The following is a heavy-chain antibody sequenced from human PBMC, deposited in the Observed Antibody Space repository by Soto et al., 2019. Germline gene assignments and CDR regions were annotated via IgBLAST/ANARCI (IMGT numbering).Heavy chain of an antibody. CDR3: ARDFARGTMDY. D-gene: IGHD1-1*01. J-gene: IGHJ4*02. CDR1: GFTFSSYG. Sequence: GGSLRLSCAASGFTFSSYGMHWDRQAPGKGLEWVAVIWYDGSNKYYADSVKGRFTISRDNSKNTLYLQMNSLRAEDTAVYYCARDFARGTMDYWGQGSLVTLSS. V-gene: IGHV3-33*01. CDR2: IWYDGSNK.